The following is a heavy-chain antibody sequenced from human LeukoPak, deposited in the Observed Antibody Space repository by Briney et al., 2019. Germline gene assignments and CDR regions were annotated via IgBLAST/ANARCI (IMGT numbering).Heavy chain of an antibody. CDR1: GFTFSSYG. CDR2: ISYDGSNK. V-gene: IGHV3-33*05. CDR3: AKDESSSGSYAY. D-gene: IGHD1-26*01. J-gene: IGHJ4*02. Sequence: GGSLRLSCAASGFTFSSYGMHWVRQAPGKGLEWVAVISYDGSNKYYADSVKGRFTISRDNSENTLYLQMNSLRAEDTAVYYCAKDESSSGSYAYWGQGTLVTVSS.